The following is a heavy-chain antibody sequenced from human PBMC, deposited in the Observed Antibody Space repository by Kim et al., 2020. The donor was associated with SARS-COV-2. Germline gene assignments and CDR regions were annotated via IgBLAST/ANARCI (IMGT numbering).Heavy chain of an antibody. Sequence: GGSLRLSCAASGFTFSNYEMNWVRQAPGKGLEWVSYIKRGANQVFYADSVKGRFTISRDNANNLLYLQMNSLRVEDTAIYYCAREVSGTEIDYWGQGVLVAVSS. D-gene: IGHD1-1*01. CDR3: AREVSGTEIDY. V-gene: IGHV3-48*03. CDR2: IKRGANQV. J-gene: IGHJ4*02. CDR1: GFTFSNYE.